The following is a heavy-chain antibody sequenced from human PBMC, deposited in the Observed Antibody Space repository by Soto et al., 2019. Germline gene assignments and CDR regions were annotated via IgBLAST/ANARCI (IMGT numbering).Heavy chain of an antibody. CDR1: GFAFSTYA. V-gene: IGHV3-23*01. D-gene: IGHD6-13*01. Sequence: GGSLRLSCAAAGFAFSTYAMTWVRQAPGKGLEWVSVISGSGGSSYYAASGKGRFTISRANSKNTLFLQMNGLRAEDTAVYYCAKVTKRAAAGRYEYYKYGMDVWGQGTTVTVSS. CDR3: AKVTKRAAAGRYEYYKYGMDV. J-gene: IGHJ6*02. CDR2: ISGSGGSS.